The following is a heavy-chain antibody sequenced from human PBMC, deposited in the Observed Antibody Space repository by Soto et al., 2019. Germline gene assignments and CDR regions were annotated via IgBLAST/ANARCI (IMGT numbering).Heavy chain of an antibody. V-gene: IGHV3-30-3*01. J-gene: IGHJ6*02. Sequence: QEQLLESGGGVVQPGRSLRLSCTASGFTFSDYAIHWVRQAPGEGLEWVAAISYDGDSQYYRDSVKGRFTVSRDNAKNTVDLYMNGLRHEDTGVCNCVRTLKICSTTAELDVWGQATRVTVSS. CDR2: ISYDGDSQ. D-gene: IGHD3-10*02. CDR3: VRTLKICSTTAELDV. CDR1: GFTFSDYA.